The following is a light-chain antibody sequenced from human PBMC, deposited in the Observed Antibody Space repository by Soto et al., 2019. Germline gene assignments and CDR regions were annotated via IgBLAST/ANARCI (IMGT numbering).Light chain of an antibody. Sequence: QAVVTQEPSLTVSPGGTVTLTCASSTGAVTSGNYPSWFQRKPGQAPKTLIYTTNDKHSWTPARFSGSLLGGRATLTLSGAQPEDEADYYCLLYYGGAHLVFGGGTQLTVL. J-gene: IGLJ3*02. CDR1: TGAVTSGNY. V-gene: IGLV7-43*01. CDR2: TTN. CDR3: LLYYGGAHLV.